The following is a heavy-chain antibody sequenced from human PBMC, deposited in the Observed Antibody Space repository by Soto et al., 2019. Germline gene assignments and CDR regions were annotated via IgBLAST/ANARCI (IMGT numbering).Heavy chain of an antibody. D-gene: IGHD1-26*01. CDR2: INPSGGST. V-gene: IGHV1-46*01. CDR1: GYTFTSYY. CDR3: AGSYTQGGAFDY. Sequence: QVQLVQSGAEVKKPGASVKVSCKASGYTFTSYYMHWVRQAPGQGLEWMGIINPSGGSTSYAQKFPGRVTMTRDPSTSTVYMGLGSLRSEDTAVYYCAGSYTQGGAFDYWGQGTLVTVSS. J-gene: IGHJ4*02.